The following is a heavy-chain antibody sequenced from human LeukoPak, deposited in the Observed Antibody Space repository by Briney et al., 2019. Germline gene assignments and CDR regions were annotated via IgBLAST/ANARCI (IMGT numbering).Heavy chain of an antibody. J-gene: IGHJ4*02. Sequence: GGSLRLSCAASGFTVSSNYMSWVRQAPGKGLEWVSVIYSGGSTYYADSVMGRFTISRDNSKNTLYLQMNSLRAEDPAVYYCARVRALAGTDYWGQGTLVTVSS. CDR3: ARVRALAGTDY. D-gene: IGHD6-19*01. CDR2: IYSGGST. CDR1: GFTVSSNY. V-gene: IGHV3-53*01.